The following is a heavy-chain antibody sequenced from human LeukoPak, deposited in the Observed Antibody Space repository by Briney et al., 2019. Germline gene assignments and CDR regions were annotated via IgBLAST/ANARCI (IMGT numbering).Heavy chain of an antibody. Sequence: GGSLRLSCAASGITVSTFWMRWVRQAPGEGLVWVSRINTDGSVTNYADSVEGRFTISRDNAKNMLYLQMNDLRAEDTAVYYCVTDRYSDSAFGDWGQGTLVTVSS. CDR3: VTDRYSDSAFGD. D-gene: IGHD1-26*01. CDR1: GITVSTFW. V-gene: IGHV3-74*01. J-gene: IGHJ4*02. CDR2: INTDGSVT.